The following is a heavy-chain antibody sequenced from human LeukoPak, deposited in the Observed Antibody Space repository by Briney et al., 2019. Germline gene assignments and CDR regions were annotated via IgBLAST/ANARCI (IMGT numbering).Heavy chain of an antibody. CDR2: ISSSSSYI. CDR3: ARDARSCSGSYSAFDI. Sequence: GGSLRLSCAASGFTFSSYSMNWVRQAPGKGLEWVSSISSSSSYIYYADSVKGRFTISRDNAKNSLYLQMNSLRAEDTAVYYCARDARSCSGSYSAFDIWGQGTMVTVSS. D-gene: IGHD1-26*01. V-gene: IGHV3-21*01. J-gene: IGHJ3*02. CDR1: GFTFSSYS.